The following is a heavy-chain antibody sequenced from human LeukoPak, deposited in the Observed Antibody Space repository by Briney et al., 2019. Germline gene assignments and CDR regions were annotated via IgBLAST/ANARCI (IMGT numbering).Heavy chain of an antibody. CDR3: TRDPYSGYDFR. D-gene: IGHD5-12*01. CDR1: GLTLGNYA. CDR2: IRSKAYGGTT. V-gene: IGHV3-49*03. Sequence: GGSLSLPGAASGLTLGNYAWSGFGKAQGKGREGEGFIRSKAYGGTTEYAASVKGRFTISRDDSKSIAYLQMNSLKTEDTAVYYCTRDPYSGYDFRWGQGTLVTVSS. J-gene: IGHJ4*02.